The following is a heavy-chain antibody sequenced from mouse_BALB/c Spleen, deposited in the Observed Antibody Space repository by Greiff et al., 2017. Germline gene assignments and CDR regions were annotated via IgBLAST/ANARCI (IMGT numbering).Heavy chain of an antibody. V-gene: IGHV2-6-7*01. J-gene: IGHJ2*01. CDR2: IWGDGST. Sequence: VQLVESGPGLVAPSQSLSITCTVTGFSLTGYGVNWVRQPPEKDLEWRGMIWGDGSTDYNSALKSRLIISKDNSKSHVFLKMNSLKTDDTARYYCARDHSYFDYWGQGTTLTVSS. CDR1: GFSLTGYG. CDR3: ARDHSYFDY.